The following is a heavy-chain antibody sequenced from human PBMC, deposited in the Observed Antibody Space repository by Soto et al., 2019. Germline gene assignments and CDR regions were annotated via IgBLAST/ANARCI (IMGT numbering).Heavy chain of an antibody. Sequence: QPGGSLRLSCAASGFTFRDYGMSWVRQAPGKGLEWVSTISGSSGHIYYADFVKGRFTISRDNSRNTLYLEMNSLRADDTAEYYCAKGESTSSEPYYGMDVWGQGTTVTVSS. CDR3: AKGESTSSEPYYGMDV. J-gene: IGHJ6*02. D-gene: IGHD2-2*01. CDR2: ISGSSGHI. CDR1: GFTFRDYG. V-gene: IGHV3-23*01.